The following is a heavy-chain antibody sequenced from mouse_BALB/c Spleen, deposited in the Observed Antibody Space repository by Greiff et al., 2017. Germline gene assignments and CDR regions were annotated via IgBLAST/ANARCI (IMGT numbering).Heavy chain of an antibody. CDR3: ARGGNSFDY. D-gene: IGHD2-1*01. V-gene: IGHV14-1*02. J-gene: IGHJ2*01. CDR2: IDPENGNT. Sequence: EVQLQQSGAELVRPGALVKLSCKASGFNIKDYYMHWVKQRPEQGLEWIGWIDPENGNTIYDPKFQGKASITADKSSSTAYMQLSSPTSEDSAVYYCARGGNSFDYWGQGTTLTVSS. CDR1: GFNIKDYY.